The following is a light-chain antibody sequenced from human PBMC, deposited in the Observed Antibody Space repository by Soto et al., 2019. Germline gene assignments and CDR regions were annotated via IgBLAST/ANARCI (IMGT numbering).Light chain of an antibody. CDR2: DAS. J-gene: IGKJ1*01. CDR3: QQFDGSLWT. CDR1: QSVTSTH. Sequence: ETVLTQSPATLSVSPGERATLSCRASQSVTSTHLAWYQQKPGQAPRLLIYDASTRATGIPDRFSGSGSGTDFTHTISRLEPEDFAVYCCQQFDGSLWTFGPGTKVDI. V-gene: IGKV3-20*01.